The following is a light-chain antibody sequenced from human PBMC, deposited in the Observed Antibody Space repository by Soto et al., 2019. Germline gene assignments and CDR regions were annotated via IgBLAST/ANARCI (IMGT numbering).Light chain of an antibody. CDR1: QSVSSSS. J-gene: IGKJ1*01. CDR2: GAS. CDR3: QQYGSSPRT. V-gene: IGKV3-20*01. Sequence: EIVLTQSPGTLSLSPGERATLSCRASQSVSSSSLAWYQQRRGQAPRLLIHGASSRATGIPDRFSGSGSGTDFTLTISRLEPEEFAVYYCQQYGSSPRTVGQGTKVEVK.